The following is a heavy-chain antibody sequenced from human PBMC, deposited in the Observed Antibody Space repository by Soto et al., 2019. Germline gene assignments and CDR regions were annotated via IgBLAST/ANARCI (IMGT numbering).Heavy chain of an antibody. V-gene: IGHV3-23*01. J-gene: IGHJ4*02. D-gene: IGHD4-17*01. CDR1: GFTFSSYA. CDR3: AKDRVIDDYGDYGGTLGGY. Sequence: EVQLLESGGGLVQPGGSLRLSCAASGFTFSSYAMSWVRQAPGKGLEWVSAISGSGGSTYYADSVKGRFTISRDNSKNTLYLQMNSLRAEDTAVYYCAKDRVIDDYGDYGGTLGGYWGQGTLVTVSS. CDR2: ISGSGGST.